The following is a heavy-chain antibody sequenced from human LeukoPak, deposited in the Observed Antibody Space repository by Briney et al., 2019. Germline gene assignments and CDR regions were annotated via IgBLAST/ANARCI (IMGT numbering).Heavy chain of an antibody. CDR2: IYYSGST. D-gene: IGHD4-23*01. J-gene: IGHJ4*02. CDR3: ARRPGEYGGNGFDY. V-gene: IGHV4-39*01. CDR1: GGSISSSSYY. Sequence: KPSETLSLTRTVSGGSISSSSYYWAWIRQPPGKGLEWIGSIYYSGSTHYNPSLKSRVTISVDTSKNQFSLKLSSVTAADTAVYYCARRPGEYGGNGFDYWGQGTLVTVPS.